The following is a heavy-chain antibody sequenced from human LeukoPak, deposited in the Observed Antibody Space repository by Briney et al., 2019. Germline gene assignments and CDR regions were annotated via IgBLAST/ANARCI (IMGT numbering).Heavy chain of an antibody. V-gene: IGHV4-39*01. Sequence: SETLSLTCTVSGGSISSSSYYWGWIRQPPGKGLEWIGSIYYSGSTYYNPSLKSRVTISVDTSKNQFSLKLSSVTAADTAVYYCARQGAYDSSGYYHEWFDPWGQGTLVTVSS. CDR1: GGSISSSSYY. D-gene: IGHD3-22*01. CDR2: IYYSGST. J-gene: IGHJ5*02. CDR3: ARQGAYDSSGYYHEWFDP.